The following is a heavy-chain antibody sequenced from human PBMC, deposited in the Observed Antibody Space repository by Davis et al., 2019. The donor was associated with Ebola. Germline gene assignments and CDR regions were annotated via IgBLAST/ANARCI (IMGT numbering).Heavy chain of an antibody. V-gene: IGHV4-34*01. CDR2: INHSGST. Sequence: SETLSLTCAVYGGSFSGYYWSWIRQPPGKGLEWIGEINHSGSTNYNPSPKSRVTIPVDTSKNQFPLKLSSVTAADTAVYYCARIHYYYYYGMDVWGQGTTVTVSS. CDR3: ARIHYYYYYGMDV. CDR1: GGSFSGYY. J-gene: IGHJ6*02.